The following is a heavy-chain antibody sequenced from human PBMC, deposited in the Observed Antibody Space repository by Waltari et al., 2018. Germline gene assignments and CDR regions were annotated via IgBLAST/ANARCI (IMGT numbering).Heavy chain of an antibody. CDR1: GYTFTGYY. Sequence: QVQLVQSGAEVKKPGASVKVSCKASGYTFTGYYMHWVRQAPGQGLEWIGWSNPNSGGTNYVQKFQGRVTMTRDTSSSTAYMELSRLRSDDTAVYYCAREFGVAVAGEYDYWGQGTLVTVSS. CDR2: SNPNSGGT. V-gene: IGHV1-2*02. D-gene: IGHD6-19*01. CDR3: AREFGVAVAGEYDY. J-gene: IGHJ4*02.